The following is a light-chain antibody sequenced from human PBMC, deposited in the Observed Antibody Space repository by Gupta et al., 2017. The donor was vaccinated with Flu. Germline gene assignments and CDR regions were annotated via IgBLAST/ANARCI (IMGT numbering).Light chain of an antibody. Sequence: QSALTQPASVSGSPGQSITIPCTGTSSDLNDYNSVSWYQRHPGKAPKLIIFEVYNRSSGDSNRFSGSKSGNTTSLTISGLQAEDEATYYCISYTSRTSFVFGTGTEVSVL. CDR3: ISYTSRTSFV. V-gene: IGLV2-14*01. CDR1: SSDLNDYNS. CDR2: EVY. J-gene: IGLJ1*01.